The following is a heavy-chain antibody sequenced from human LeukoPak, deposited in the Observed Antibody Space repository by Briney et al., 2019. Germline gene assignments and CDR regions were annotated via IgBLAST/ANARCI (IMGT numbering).Heavy chain of an antibody. CDR2: ISWNNNNI. CDR1: GGSFIDYY. V-gene: IGHV3-9*01. CDR3: VKDIEPDIVGATDY. D-gene: IGHD1-26*01. J-gene: IGHJ4*02. Sequence: LSLTCAVYGGSFIDYYWSWIRQPPGKGLEWVSGISWNNNNIEYADSVKGRFTVSRDNAKNSLYLQMNSLRAEDTALYYCVKDIEPDIVGATDYWGQGTLVTVSS.